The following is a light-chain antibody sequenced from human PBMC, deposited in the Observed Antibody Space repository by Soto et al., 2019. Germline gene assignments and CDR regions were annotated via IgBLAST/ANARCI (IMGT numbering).Light chain of an antibody. CDR3: QQYGSSPRT. CDR1: QSDSSSY. CDR2: GAS. Sequence: GERATIYLRDSQSDSSSYLAWYQQKPGQAPRLLIYGASSRATGIPDRFSGSGSGTDFTLTVSRLEPEDFAVYYCQQYGSSPRTFGHGTKVDIK. V-gene: IGKV3-20*01. J-gene: IGKJ1*01.